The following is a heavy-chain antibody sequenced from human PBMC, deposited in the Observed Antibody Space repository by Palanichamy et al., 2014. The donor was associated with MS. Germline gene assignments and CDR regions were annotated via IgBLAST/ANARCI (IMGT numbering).Heavy chain of an antibody. D-gene: IGHD6-6*01. Sequence: QVQLQQWGAGLLKPSETLSLTCAVYGGSFSGYYWSWIRQPPGKGLEWIGEINHSGSTSYNPSLKSRLTISVDTSENQFSLKLSSVTAADTAVYYCSRSSIADRLSIWGQGTMVTVSA. CDR2: INHSGST. CDR3: SRSSIADRLSI. CDR1: GGSFSGYY. V-gene: IGHV4-34*01. J-gene: IGHJ3*02.